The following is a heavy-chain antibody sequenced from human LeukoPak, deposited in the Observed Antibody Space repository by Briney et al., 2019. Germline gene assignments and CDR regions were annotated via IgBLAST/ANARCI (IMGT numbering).Heavy chain of an antibody. V-gene: IGHV3-74*01. J-gene: IGHJ6*04. CDR1: GFTFSSYW. Sequence: GSLRLSCAASGFTFSSYWMHWVRQAPGKGLVWVSRINSDGSSTSYADSVKGRFTISRDNAKNTLYLQMNSLRAGDTAVYYCARDQNYYGSGSYAPYYYYGMDVWGKGTTVTVSS. CDR2: INSDGSST. D-gene: IGHD3-10*01. CDR3: ARDQNYYGSGSYAPYYYYGMDV.